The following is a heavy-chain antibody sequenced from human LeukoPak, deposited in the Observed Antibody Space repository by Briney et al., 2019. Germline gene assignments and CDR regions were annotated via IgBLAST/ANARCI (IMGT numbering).Heavy chain of an antibody. V-gene: IGHV3-49*03. J-gene: IGHJ5*02. CDR1: GFTFGDYA. CDR2: IRSKAYGGTT. D-gene: IGHD3-10*01. CDR3: ARVQPLLWFGELSYWFDP. Sequence: GGSLRLSCTASGFTFGDYAMSWFRQAPGKGLEWVGFIRSKAYGGTTEYAASVKGRFTISRDDSKSIAYLQMNSLKTEDTAVYYCARVQPLLWFGELSYWFDPWGQGTLVTVSS.